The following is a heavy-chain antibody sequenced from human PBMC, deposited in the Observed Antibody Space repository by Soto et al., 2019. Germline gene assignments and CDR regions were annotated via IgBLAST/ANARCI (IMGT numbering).Heavy chain of an antibody. D-gene: IGHD5-18*01. CDR3: AREDKRYGYDY. V-gene: IGHV4-31*03. Sequence: SETLSLTCTVSGASISSVPNYWNWIRQHPGKGLEWIGSISYSGSTYYNPSLRSRVTISVDTSKNQFSLKLNSVTAADTAVYFCAREDKRYGYDYWGQGTLVTVSS. CDR2: ISYSGST. J-gene: IGHJ4*02. CDR1: GASISSVPNY.